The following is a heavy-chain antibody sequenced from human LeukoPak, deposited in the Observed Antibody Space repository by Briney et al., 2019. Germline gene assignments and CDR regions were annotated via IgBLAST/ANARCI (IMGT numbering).Heavy chain of an antibody. D-gene: IGHD3-22*01. J-gene: IGHJ4*02. CDR3: ARDLYYDSSGTDY. V-gene: IGHV3-48*01. CDR1: GFTFSTYS. CDR2: ISYSSSAI. Sequence: GGSLRLSCAASGFTFSTYSMNWVRQAPGKGLEWVSYISYSSSAIYYADSVKGRFTISRDNAKNSLYLQMNSLRAGDTAVYYCARDLYYDSSGTDYWGQGTLVTVSS.